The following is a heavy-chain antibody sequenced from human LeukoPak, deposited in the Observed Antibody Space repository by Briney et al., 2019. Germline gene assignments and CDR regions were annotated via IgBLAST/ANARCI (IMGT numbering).Heavy chain of an antibody. CDR1: GYSFTSYW. D-gene: IGHD6-6*01. CDR3: ARRKYSSSRSYYYYGMDV. J-gene: IGHJ6*02. CDR2: IYPGDSDT. Sequence: GESLKISCKGSGYSFTSYWISWVRQMPGKGLEWMGIIYPGDSDTRYSPSFQGQVTISADKSISTAYLQWSSLKASDTAMYYCARRKYSSSRSYYYYGMDVWGQGTTVTVSS. V-gene: IGHV5-51*01.